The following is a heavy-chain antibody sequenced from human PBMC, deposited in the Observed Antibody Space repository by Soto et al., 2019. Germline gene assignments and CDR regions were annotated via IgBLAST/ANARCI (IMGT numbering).Heavy chain of an antibody. V-gene: IGHV4-39*01. Sequence: SETLSLTCTVSGGSISSGGYYWSWIRQHPGKGLEWIGYIYYSGSTYYNPSLKSRVTISVDTSKNQFSLKLSSVTAADTAVYYCARQHVLLWFGEFGGMDVWGQGTTVTVSS. CDR1: GGSISSGGYY. CDR3: ARQHVLLWFGEFGGMDV. CDR2: IYYSGST. J-gene: IGHJ6*02. D-gene: IGHD3-10*01.